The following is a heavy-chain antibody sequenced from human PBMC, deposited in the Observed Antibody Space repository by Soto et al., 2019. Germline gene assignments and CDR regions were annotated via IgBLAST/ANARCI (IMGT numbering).Heavy chain of an antibody. CDR3: VKGKGILRYFDWFDGFDI. Sequence: GGSLRLSCSASGFTFSSYAMHWVRQAPGKGLEYVSAISSNGGSTYYADSVKGRFTISRDNSKNTLYLQMSSLRAEDTAVYYCVKGKGILRYFDWFDGFDIWGQGTMVTVSS. V-gene: IGHV3-64D*08. J-gene: IGHJ3*02. D-gene: IGHD3-9*01. CDR1: GFTFSSYA. CDR2: ISSNGGST.